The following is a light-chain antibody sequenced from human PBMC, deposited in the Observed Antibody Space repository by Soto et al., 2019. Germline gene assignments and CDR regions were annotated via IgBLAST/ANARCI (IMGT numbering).Light chain of an antibody. CDR1: QTISSW. CDR2: KAS. Sequence: DIQMAQSPSTLSGSVGDRFTITCRASQTISSWLAWYQQKPGKAPKLLIYKASTLKSGVPSRFSGSGSGTEFTLTISSLQPDDFATYYCQLYNSYSEAFGQGTKVDIK. J-gene: IGKJ1*01. V-gene: IGKV1-5*03. CDR3: QLYNSYSEA.